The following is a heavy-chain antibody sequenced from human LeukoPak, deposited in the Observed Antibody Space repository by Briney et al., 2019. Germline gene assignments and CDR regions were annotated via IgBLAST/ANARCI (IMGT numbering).Heavy chain of an antibody. CDR3: ARVGPDYGDSYWFDP. CDR2: ISAYNGNT. D-gene: IGHD4-17*01. V-gene: IGHV1-18*01. Sequence: VASVKVSCKASGYTFTSYGISWVRQAPGQGLEWMGWISAYNGNTNYAQKLQGRVTMTTDTSTSTAYMELRSLRSDDTAVYYCARVGPDYGDSYWFDPWGQGTLVTVSS. CDR1: GYTFTSYG. J-gene: IGHJ5*02.